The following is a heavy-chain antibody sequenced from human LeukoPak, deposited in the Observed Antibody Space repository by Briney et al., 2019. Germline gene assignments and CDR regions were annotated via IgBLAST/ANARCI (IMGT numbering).Heavy chain of an antibody. CDR2: IGGSAAST. J-gene: IGHJ4*02. CDR3: ARGRAGIAAAGFDY. V-gene: IGHV3-23*01. D-gene: IGHD6-13*01. Sequence: PGGSLRLSCAASGFTFRLYAMNWVRQAPGKGLEWVSGIGGSAASTFYADSVKGRFTISRDNSENTLYLQMNSLRAEDTAVYYCARGRAGIAAAGFDYWGQGTLVTVSS. CDR1: GFTFRLYA.